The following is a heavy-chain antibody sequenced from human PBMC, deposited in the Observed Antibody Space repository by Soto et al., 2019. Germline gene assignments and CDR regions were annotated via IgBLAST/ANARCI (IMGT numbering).Heavy chain of an antibody. Sequence: QVQLVQSGAEVKKPGASVKVSCKASGYTFTTYDINWVRQATGQGLEWMGWMNPNSGNTGYAQKFQGRVTMTRNTSISTAYMELSSLRSEDTAVYYCVRDASGWYELDYWGQGILVTVSS. J-gene: IGHJ4*02. D-gene: IGHD6-19*01. CDR1: GYTFTTYD. V-gene: IGHV1-8*01. CDR3: VRDASGWYELDY. CDR2: MNPNSGNT.